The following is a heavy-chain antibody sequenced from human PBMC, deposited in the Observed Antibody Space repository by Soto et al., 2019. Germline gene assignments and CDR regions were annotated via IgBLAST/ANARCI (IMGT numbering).Heavy chain of an antibody. CDR3: ARLGGYVSVGYYYLWDS. CDR1: DGSMNSDSSY. CDR2: INHSGST. V-gene: IGHV4-39*01. Sequence: QLQLQESGPGLVKPSETLSLTCRVSDGSMNSDSSYWGWIRQPPGKGLEWIGVINHSGSTYHNLSLKGRVTMSVDASRNQFSLKSTSMTAADTAVYHCARLGGYVSVGYYYLWDSWGQGTLVTVSS. D-gene: IGHD3-22*01. J-gene: IGHJ4*02.